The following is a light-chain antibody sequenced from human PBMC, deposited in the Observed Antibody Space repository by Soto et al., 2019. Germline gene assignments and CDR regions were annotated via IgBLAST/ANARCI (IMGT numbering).Light chain of an antibody. J-gene: IGKJ2*01. V-gene: IGKV4-1*01. Sequence: DIVVIQSPDSLAVSLGERATINCKSSQSVLSRSSNRNYLAWYQQKAGQPPKLLISWASTRESGVPDRFSGSGSGTDLSLTISSLQAEDVAVYNCQQSYLAPYTFGRGTKLEIK. CDR3: QQSYLAPYT. CDR1: QSVLSRSSNRNY. CDR2: WAS.